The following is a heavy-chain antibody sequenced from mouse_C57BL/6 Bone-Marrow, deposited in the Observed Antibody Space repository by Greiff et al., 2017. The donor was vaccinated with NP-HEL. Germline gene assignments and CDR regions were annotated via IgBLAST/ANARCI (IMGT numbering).Heavy chain of an antibody. Sequence: EVQLQQSGAELVRPGASVKLSCTASGFNIKDYYMHWVKQRPEQGLEWIGRIDPEDGDTESAPKFQGKSTMTADTSSNTAYLQLSSLTSEDTAVYYCTAYYRGSMDYWGQGTSVTVSS. CDR1: GFNIKDYY. D-gene: IGHD2-14*01. CDR3: TAYYRGSMDY. V-gene: IGHV14-1*01. CDR2: IDPEDGDT. J-gene: IGHJ4*01.